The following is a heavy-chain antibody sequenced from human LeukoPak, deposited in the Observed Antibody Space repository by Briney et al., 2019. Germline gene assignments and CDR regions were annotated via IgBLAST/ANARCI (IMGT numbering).Heavy chain of an antibody. J-gene: IGHJ5*02. CDR2: INPNSGGT. Sequence: GASVTVSLTSSAYTFTVYYMHWVRQAQGQGVEWVGWINPNSGGTNYAQKFQGRVTITRDTSISTAYMELSRLRSDDTAVYYCARLSHHSSGWYGGWFDPWGQGTLVTVSS. V-gene: IGHV1-2*02. D-gene: IGHD6-19*01. CDR3: ARLSHHSSGWYGGWFDP. CDR1: AYTFTVYY.